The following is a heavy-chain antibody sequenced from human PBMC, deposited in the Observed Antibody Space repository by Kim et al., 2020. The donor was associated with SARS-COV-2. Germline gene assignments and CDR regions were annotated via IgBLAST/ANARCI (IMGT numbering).Heavy chain of an antibody. CDR3: AKNKDVTTHNWFDP. J-gene: IGHJ5*02. CDR1: GFTFTSYA. CDR2: ISGSGGST. Sequence: GGSLRLSCAASGFTFTSYAMSWVRQAPGKGLEWVSAISGSGGSTYYADSVKDRFTISRDNSKNTLYLQMNSLRAEDTAVYYCAKNKDVTTHNWFDPWGQGTLVTVSS. D-gene: IGHD4-4*01. V-gene: IGHV3-23*01.